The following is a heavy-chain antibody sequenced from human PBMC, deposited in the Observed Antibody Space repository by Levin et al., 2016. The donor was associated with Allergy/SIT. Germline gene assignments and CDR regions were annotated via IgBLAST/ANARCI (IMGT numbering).Heavy chain of an antibody. J-gene: IGHJ4*02. CDR2: ISAYNGDT. CDR3: ARDVTYYYNSGGYYRY. D-gene: IGHD3-22*01. CDR1: GYTFNTYY. V-gene: IGHV1-18*01. Sequence: ASVKVSCKTSGYTFNTYYISWVRQAPGQGLEWLGWISAYNGDTKYAQKLQGRVTMTTDTSTSTAYMELRSLRSDDTAVYYCARDVTYYYNSGGYYRYWGQGTLVSVSS.